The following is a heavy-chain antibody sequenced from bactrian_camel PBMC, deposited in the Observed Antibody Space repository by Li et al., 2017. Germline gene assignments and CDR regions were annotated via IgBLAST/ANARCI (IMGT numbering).Heavy chain of an antibody. Sequence: VQLVESGGGSVQAGGSLNLSCIASGFTFDEADMGWYRQAPGRECELVSIIRSDGKTYYPDSVKGRFTISQDKAQNTVYLQMDSLRTEDTAMYYCASDPCSTFRGLGQDEYDYWGQGTQVTVS. CDR2: IRSDGKT. J-gene: IGHJ4*01. V-gene: IGHV3S63*01. CDR3: ASDPCSTFRGLGQDEYDY. CDR1: GFTFDEAD. D-gene: IGHD1*01.